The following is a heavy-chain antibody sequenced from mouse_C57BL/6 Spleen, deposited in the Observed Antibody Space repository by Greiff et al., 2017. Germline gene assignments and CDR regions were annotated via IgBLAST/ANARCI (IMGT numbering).Heavy chain of an antibody. CDR2: IYPGSGST. CDR1: GYTFTSYW. CDR3: ARCYSNWYCYFDV. D-gene: IGHD2-5*01. V-gene: IGHV1-55*01. J-gene: IGHJ1*03. Sequence: QVQLKQSGAELVKPGASVKMSCKASGYTFTSYWITWVKQRPGQGLEWIGDIYPGSGSTNYNEKFKSKATLTVDTSSSTAYMQLSSLTSEDSAVYYCARCYSNWYCYFDVWGTGTTVTVSS.